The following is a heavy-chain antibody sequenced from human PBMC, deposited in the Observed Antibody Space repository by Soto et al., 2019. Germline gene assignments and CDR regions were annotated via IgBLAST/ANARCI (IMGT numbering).Heavy chain of an antibody. D-gene: IGHD3-3*01. CDR2: IYYSGST. J-gene: IGHJ6*02. CDR3: ARARGLYAFWSVDLYYYYGMDV. CDR1: GGSISSGGYY. V-gene: IGHV4-31*03. Sequence: SETLSLTCTVSGGSISSGGYYWSWIRQHPGKGLEWIGYIYYSGSTYYNPSLKSRVTISVDTSKDQFSLKLSSVTAADTAVYYCARARGLYAFWSVDLYYYYGMDVWGQGTTVTVSS.